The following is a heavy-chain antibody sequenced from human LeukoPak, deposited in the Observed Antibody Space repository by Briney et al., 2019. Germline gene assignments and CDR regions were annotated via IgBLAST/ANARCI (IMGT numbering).Heavy chain of an antibody. J-gene: IGHJ4*02. Sequence: GGSLRLSCAASGFRLSAKYMGWVRQAPGKGLEWVSVIYNGAETSYIDSVKGRFTIYRDNSENALYLQMNTLGDEDTAVYYCAGATQWLAYEYWGQGTLVTVSS. V-gene: IGHV3-53*01. CDR1: GFRLSAKY. CDR2: IYNGAET. D-gene: IGHD6-19*01. CDR3: AGATQWLAYEY.